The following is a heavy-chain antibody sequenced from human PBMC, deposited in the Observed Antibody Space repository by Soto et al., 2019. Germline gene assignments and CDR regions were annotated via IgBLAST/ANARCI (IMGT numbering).Heavy chain of an antibody. V-gene: IGHV4-39*01. Sequence: QLQLQESGPGLVKPSETLSLTCTVSGGSISSTSYYWGWIRQPPGKGLEWIGAMYYSGNTFYNPSLKSRVTISVDMSNNQFSMKMTSVTAADTAVYYCARTGSLVVITEYWGQGTPVTVSS. D-gene: IGHD2-21*01. J-gene: IGHJ4*02. CDR2: MYYSGNT. CDR3: ARTGSLVVITEY. CDR1: GGSISSTSYY.